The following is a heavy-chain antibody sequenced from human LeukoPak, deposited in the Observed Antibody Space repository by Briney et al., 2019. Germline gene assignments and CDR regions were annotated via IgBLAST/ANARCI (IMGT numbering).Heavy chain of an antibody. J-gene: IGHJ4*02. V-gene: IGHV1-2*02. D-gene: IGHD2-21*01. CDR1: EYTFTGYY. CDR3: ATAHPYGGFDY. CDR2: INPNSGGT. Sequence: GASVKVSCKASEYTFTGYYMHRVRQDPGQGLEWMGWINPNSGGTNYAQKFQGRVTMTRDTSISTAYMELSRLRSDDTAVYYCATAHPYGGFDYWGQGTLVTVSS.